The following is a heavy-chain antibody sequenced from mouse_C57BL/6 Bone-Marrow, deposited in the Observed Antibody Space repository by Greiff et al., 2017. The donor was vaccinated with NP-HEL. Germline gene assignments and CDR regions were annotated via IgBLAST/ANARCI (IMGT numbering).Heavy chain of an antibody. J-gene: IGHJ2*01. CDR1: GYTFTDYE. CDR2: IDPETGGT. V-gene: IGHV1-15*01. D-gene: IGHD2-3*01. CDR3: TRFDGYYHYFDY. Sequence: QVQLQQSGAELVRPGASVTLSCKASGYTFTDYEMHWVKQTPVHGLEWIGAIDPETGGTAYNQKFKGKAILTADKSSSTAYMELRSLTSEDSAVYYCTRFDGYYHYFDYWGQGTTLTVSS.